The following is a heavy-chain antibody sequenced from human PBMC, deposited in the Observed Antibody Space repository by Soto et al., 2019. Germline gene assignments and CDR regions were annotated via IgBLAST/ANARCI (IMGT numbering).Heavy chain of an antibody. CDR2: ISNSGRES. V-gene: IGHV3-23*01. D-gene: IGHD3-10*01. CDR3: AKGGSIPKNCFYMDV. J-gene: IGHJ6*03. CDR1: GFTFGSHA. Sequence: EVQLLESGGDLVQPGGSLGLSCAASGFTFGSHAMTWVRQAPGKGLEWVPTISNSGRESYYAVSVKGRFTISRDNSKNTVYLQMGRLSAGDTAVYYCAKGGSIPKNCFYMDVWGTGARVTVSS.